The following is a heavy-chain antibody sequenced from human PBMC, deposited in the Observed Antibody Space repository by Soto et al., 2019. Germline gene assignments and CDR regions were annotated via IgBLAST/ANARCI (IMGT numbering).Heavy chain of an antibody. J-gene: IGHJ6*03. CDR1: GGSISSYY. Sequence: SETLSLTCTVSGGSISSYYWSWIRQPPGKGLEWIGYIYYSGSTNYNPSLKSRVTISVDTSKNQFSLKLSSVTAADTAVYYCARSAVPDLYYYYYMDVWGKGTTVTVSS. D-gene: IGHD2-2*01. CDR3: ARSAVPDLYYYYYMDV. CDR2: IYYSGST. V-gene: IGHV4-59*01.